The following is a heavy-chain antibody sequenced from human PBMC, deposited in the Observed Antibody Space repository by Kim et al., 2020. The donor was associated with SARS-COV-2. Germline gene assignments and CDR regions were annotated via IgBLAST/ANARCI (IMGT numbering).Heavy chain of an antibody. V-gene: IGHV3-66*01. D-gene: IGHD3-10*01. J-gene: IGHJ6*02. CDR3: AGWSILWFGEIYGMDV. Sequence: SMKGRVTISRDNSKNTLYRQMNSLRAADTAVYYCAGWSILWFGEIYGMDVWGQGTTVTVSS.